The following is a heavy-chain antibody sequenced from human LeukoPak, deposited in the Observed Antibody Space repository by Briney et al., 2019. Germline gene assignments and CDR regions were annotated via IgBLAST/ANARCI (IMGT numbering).Heavy chain of an antibody. CDR2: ISGSGGST. CDR3: AKVRRLYGDFTFDY. CDR1: GFTFSSYA. D-gene: IGHD4-17*01. V-gene: IGHV3-23*01. J-gene: IGHJ4*02. Sequence: GGSLRLSCAASGFTFSSYAMSWVRQAPGKGLEWVSAISGSGGSTYYADSVKGRFTISRDKSKNTLYLQMNSLRAEDTAVYYCAKVRRLYGDFTFDYWGQGTLVTVSS.